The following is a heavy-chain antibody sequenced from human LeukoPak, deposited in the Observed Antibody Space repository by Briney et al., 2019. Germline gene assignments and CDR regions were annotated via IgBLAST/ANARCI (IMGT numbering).Heavy chain of an antibody. CDR2: IYYSGST. CDR3: ASLPSWPRDY. J-gene: IGHJ4*02. V-gene: IGHV4-31*03. D-gene: IGHD5-12*01. Sequence: SQTLSLTCTVSGGSIRSGGYYWSWIRQHPGKGLEWIGYIYYSGSTYYNPSLKSRVTISVDTSKNQFSLKLSSVTAADTAVYYCASLPSWPRDYWGQGTLVTVSS. CDR1: GGSIRSGGYY.